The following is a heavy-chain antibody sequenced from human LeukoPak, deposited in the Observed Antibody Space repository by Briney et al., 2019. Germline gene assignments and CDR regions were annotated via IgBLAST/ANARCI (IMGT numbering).Heavy chain of an antibody. CDR3: ARTTNYYGSGSRIPTRFDY. V-gene: IGHV4-59*01. D-gene: IGHD3-10*01. J-gene: IGHJ4*02. CDR2: SGST. Sequence: SGSTNYNPSLKSRVTISVDTSKNQFSLKLSSVTAADTAVYYCARTTNYYGSGSRIPTRFDYWGQGTLVTVSS.